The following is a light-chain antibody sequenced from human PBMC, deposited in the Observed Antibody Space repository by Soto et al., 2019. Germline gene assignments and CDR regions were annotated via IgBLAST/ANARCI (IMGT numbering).Light chain of an antibody. CDR1: QSIGNW. J-gene: IGKJ1*01. CDR2: EAS. CDR3: QQYKNDPWT. V-gene: IGKV1-5*03. Sequence: IRMTQSPSTQSASIGDTVTITCRASQSIGNWLAWYQQKPGRAPKLLMYEASSLESGVPSRFSGSGSGTEFTLTISGLQPDDFATYYCQQYKNDPWTFGQGTKVDIK.